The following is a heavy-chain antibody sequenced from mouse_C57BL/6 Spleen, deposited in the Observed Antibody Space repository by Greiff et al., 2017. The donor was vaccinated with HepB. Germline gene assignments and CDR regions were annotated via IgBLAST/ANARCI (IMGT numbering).Heavy chain of an antibody. CDR2: INPNYGTT. J-gene: IGHJ1*03. CDR1: GYSFTDHN. Sequence: VQLQQSGPELVKPGASVKISCKASGYSFTDHNMNWVKQSNGKSLEWIGVINPNYGTTSYNQKFKGKATLTVDQSSSTAYMQLNSLTSEDSAVYYCASIYYDYDVVAWYFDVWGTGTTVTVSS. CDR3: ASIYYDYDVVAWYFDV. D-gene: IGHD2-4*01. V-gene: IGHV1-39*01.